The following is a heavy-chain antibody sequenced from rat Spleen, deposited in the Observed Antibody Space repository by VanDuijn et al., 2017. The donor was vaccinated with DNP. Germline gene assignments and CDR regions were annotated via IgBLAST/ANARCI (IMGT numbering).Heavy chain of an antibody. D-gene: IGHD1-3*01. CDR2: ITSGGDNT. Sequence: EVQLVESGGDLVQPGRSLKLSCVASGFTFNNYWMTWILQVPGKGLDWVASITSGGDNTFYPDSVTGRFTISRDNAKNTLYLQMNSLRSEDTATYYCARRYYGSYFDYWGQGTLVTVSS. CDR3: ARRYYGSYFDY. CDR1: GFTFNNYW. J-gene: IGHJ3*01. V-gene: IGHV5-31*01.